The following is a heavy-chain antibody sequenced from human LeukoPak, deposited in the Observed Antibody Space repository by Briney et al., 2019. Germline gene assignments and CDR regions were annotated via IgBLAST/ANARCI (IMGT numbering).Heavy chain of an antibody. Sequence: PGGSLRLSCAAPGFTFSSYWMHWVRQAPGKGLVWVSRINSDGSSTSYADSVKGRFTISRDNAKNSLYLQMNSLRAEDTAVYYCAREGGKVGATSVGPIDYWGQGTLVTVSS. CDR1: GFTFSSYW. J-gene: IGHJ4*02. V-gene: IGHV3-74*01. CDR2: INSDGSST. D-gene: IGHD1-26*01. CDR3: AREGGKVGATSVGPIDY.